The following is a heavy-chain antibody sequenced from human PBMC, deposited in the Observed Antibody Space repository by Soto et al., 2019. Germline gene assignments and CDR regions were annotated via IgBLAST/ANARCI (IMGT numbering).Heavy chain of an antibody. D-gene: IGHD5-18*01. J-gene: IGHJ4*02. V-gene: IGHV3-11*06. CDR2: ISSRSSYK. CDR1: GFTFSDYY. Sequence: GGSLRLSCAASGFTFSDYYMSWIRQAPWKGLEWVSHISSRSSYKNYADSVKGRFTISRDNAKNTLYLQMNRLRADDTAVYYCARDHSLGGYSYGKFDFWGQGNMVTVSS. CDR3: ARDHSLGGYSYGKFDF.